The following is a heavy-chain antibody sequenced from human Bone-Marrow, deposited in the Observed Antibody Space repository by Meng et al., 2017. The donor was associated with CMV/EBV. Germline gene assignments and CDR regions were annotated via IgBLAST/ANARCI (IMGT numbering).Heavy chain of an antibody. CDR1: GGSFSGYY. CDR2: INHSGST. J-gene: IGHJ4*02. CDR3: AKGAGPNDSGRY. D-gene: IGHD4-17*01. V-gene: IGHV4-34*01. Sequence: SETLSLTCAVYGGSFSGYYWSWIRQPPGKGLEWIGEINHSGSTNYNPSLKSRVTISVDTSKNQFSLKLSSVTAADTAVYYCAKGAGPNDSGRYWGQGTLVTVSS.